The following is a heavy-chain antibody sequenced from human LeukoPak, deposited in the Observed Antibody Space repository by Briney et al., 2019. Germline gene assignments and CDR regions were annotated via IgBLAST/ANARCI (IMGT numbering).Heavy chain of an antibody. D-gene: IGHD6-13*01. J-gene: IGHJ3*02. CDR2: IIPIFGTA. V-gene: IGHV1-69*13. CDR1: GGTFSSYA. CDR3: AHLPGYSSTWLTFDI. Sequence: ASVKVSCKASGGTFSSYAISWVRQAPGQGLEWMGGIIPIFGTANSAQKFEGRVTITADESTTTAYMELSSLRSEDTAVYYCAHLPGYSSTWLTFDIWGQGTMVTVSS.